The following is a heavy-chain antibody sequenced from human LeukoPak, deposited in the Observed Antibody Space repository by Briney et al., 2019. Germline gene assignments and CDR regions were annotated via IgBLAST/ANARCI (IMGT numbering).Heavy chain of an antibody. Sequence: SETLSLTCTVSGGSISTYYWSWIRQPPGKGLEWIGYIYYSGSAKYNPSLKSRVAISVDTSKNQFSLKLSSVTAADTAVYFCARANSGYDPFDYWGQGTLVTVSS. J-gene: IGHJ4*02. CDR3: ARANSGYDPFDY. CDR2: IYYSGSA. V-gene: IGHV4-59*01. CDR1: GGSISTYY. D-gene: IGHD5-12*01.